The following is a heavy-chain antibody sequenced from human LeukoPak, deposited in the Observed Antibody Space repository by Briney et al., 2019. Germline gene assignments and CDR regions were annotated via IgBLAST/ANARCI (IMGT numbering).Heavy chain of an antibody. V-gene: IGHV3-48*03. CDR2: ISSSGSTI. D-gene: IGHD6-19*01. CDR1: GFTFSTYE. Sequence: GGSLRLSCAASGFTFSTYEMHWVRQAPGKGLEWVSDISSSGSTIYYVDSVKGRFTTSRDNAKNLLYLQMHSLRSEDTAVYYCSLLAVASPQDYWGQGTLVTVSS. CDR3: SLLAVASPQDY. J-gene: IGHJ4*02.